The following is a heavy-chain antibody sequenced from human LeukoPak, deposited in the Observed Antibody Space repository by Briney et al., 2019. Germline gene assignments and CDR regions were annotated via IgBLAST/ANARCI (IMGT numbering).Heavy chain of an antibody. CDR2: IYASGNT. V-gene: IGHV4-59*01. CDR3: AREGVEGYGYSAFDY. Sequence: PSETLSLTCTVSGASISSYYWSWIRQPPGQGLEWIGYIYASGNTNSNPSLKSRVTMSVDTSKNQFSLKLSSVTAADTAVYYCAREGVEGYGYSAFDYWGQGTLVTVSS. CDR1: GASISSYY. D-gene: IGHD5-18*01. J-gene: IGHJ4*02.